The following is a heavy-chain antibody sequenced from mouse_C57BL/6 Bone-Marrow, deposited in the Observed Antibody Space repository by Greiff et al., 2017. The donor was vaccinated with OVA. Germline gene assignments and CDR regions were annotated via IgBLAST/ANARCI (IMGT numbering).Heavy chain of an antibody. D-gene: IGHD2-4*01. CDR1: GYTFTSYW. Sequence: VQLQQPGAELVKPGASVKLSCKASGYTFTSYWMQWVKQRPGQGLEWIGEIDPSDSYTNYNQKFKGKATLTVDTSSSTAYMQLGSLTSEDSAVYYCAIDYDYAMDYWGQGTSVTVSS. V-gene: IGHV1-50*01. CDR3: AIDYDYAMDY. CDR2: IDPSDSYT. J-gene: IGHJ4*01.